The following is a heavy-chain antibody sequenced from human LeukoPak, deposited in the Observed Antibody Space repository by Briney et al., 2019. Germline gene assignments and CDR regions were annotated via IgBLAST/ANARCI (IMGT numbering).Heavy chain of an antibody. CDR2: INHSGTT. CDR3: ARQRGTS. CDR1: GGSISSSNE. Sequence: SETLSLTCAVSGGSISSSNEWSWVRQPPGKGLEWIGEINHSGTTDYNPSLKSRVTISADKSKNQFSLKLSSVTAADTAVYYCARQRGTSWGQGTLVTVSS. J-gene: IGHJ4*02. V-gene: IGHV4-4*02. D-gene: IGHD1-26*01.